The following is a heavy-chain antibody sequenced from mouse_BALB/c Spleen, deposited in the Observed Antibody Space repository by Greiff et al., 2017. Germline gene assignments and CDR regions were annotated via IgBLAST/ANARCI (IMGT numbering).Heavy chain of an antibody. D-gene: IGHD2-4*01. CDR1: GYSFTGYF. CDR3: ARGGYYDSYYAMDY. CDR2: INPYNGDT. Sequence: VQLQQSGPELVKPGASVKISCKASGYSFTGYFMNWVMQSHGKSLEWIGRINPYNGDTFYNQKFKGKATLTVDKSSSTAHMELRSLASEDSAVYYCARGGYYDSYYAMDYWGQGTSVTVSS. V-gene: IGHV1-20*02. J-gene: IGHJ4*01.